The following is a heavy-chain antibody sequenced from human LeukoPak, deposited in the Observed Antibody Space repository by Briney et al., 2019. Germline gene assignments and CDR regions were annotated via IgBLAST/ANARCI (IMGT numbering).Heavy chain of an antibody. CDR1: GFTFSSYA. Sequence: GGSLRLSCAASGFTFSSYAMSWVRQAPGKGLEWVSAIYTDGSTYYVDSVQARFTISRDNSKNTLYLQMNSLRAEDTAVYYCASRPDEYNFHLLNFWGQGTLVTVSS. V-gene: IGHV3-66*01. CDR2: IYTDGST. J-gene: IGHJ4*02. CDR3: ASRPDEYNFHLLNF. D-gene: IGHD5-24*01.